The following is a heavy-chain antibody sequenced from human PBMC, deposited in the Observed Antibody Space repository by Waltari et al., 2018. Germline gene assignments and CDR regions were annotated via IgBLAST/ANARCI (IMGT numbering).Heavy chain of an antibody. CDR2: INPNSGGT. CDR1: GYTFTGYY. J-gene: IGHJ5*02. Sequence: QVQLVQSGAEVKKPGASVKVSCKASGYTFTGYYMHWVRQAPGQGLEWMGRINPNSGGTNYAQKCQGRVTMTRDTSISTAYRELSRLRSDDTAVYYCARAPLRFLEWVNWFDPWGQGTLVTVSS. D-gene: IGHD3-3*01. V-gene: IGHV1-2*06. CDR3: ARAPLRFLEWVNWFDP.